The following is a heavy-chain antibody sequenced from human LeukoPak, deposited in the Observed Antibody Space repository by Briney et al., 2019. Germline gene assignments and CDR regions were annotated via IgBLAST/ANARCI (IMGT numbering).Heavy chain of an antibody. CDR3: ARDSRKWELFGIGLDY. D-gene: IGHD1-26*01. Sequence: SETLSLTCTVSGGSISTYYWSWIRQPAGKGLEWIGRIYSGGSTNYNPSLKSRVTMSVDTSKNQFSLKLSSVTAADTAVYYCARDSRKWELFGIGLDYWGQRTLVTVSS. J-gene: IGHJ4*02. CDR2: IYSGGST. CDR1: GGSISTYY. V-gene: IGHV4-4*07.